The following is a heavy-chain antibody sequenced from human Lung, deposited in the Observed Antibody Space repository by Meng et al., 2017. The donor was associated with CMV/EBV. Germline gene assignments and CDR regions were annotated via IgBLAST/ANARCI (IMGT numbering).Heavy chain of an antibody. Sequence: ISVVSILTDNWWRLVRQPPGMGLEWIGQIYRSGSTNSSPSLKSRVTISIDRSKNQFSLRLTSVTAADTAVYYCAKEWLDATTGQFDYWGQGTLVTVSS. D-gene: IGHD1-26*01. CDR1: VVSILTDNW. CDR3: AKEWLDATTGQFDY. CDR2: IYRSGST. V-gene: IGHV4-4*02. J-gene: IGHJ4*02.